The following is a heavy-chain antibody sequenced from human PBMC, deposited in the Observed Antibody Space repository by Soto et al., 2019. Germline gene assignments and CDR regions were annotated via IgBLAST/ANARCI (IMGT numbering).Heavy chain of an antibody. CDR2: IKQDGSEK. CDR1: GFTFSSYW. CDR3: ARDYDRSTWLNWFGP. Sequence: EVQLVESGGGLVQPGGSLRLSCAASGFTFSSYWMSWVRQAPGKGLEWVANIKQDGSEKYYVDSVKGRFTISRANARNSVCLQMNSLRAEDTVVYYCARDYDRSTWLNWFGPWGQGALFTVSS. D-gene: IGHD6-13*01. V-gene: IGHV3-7*01. J-gene: IGHJ5*01.